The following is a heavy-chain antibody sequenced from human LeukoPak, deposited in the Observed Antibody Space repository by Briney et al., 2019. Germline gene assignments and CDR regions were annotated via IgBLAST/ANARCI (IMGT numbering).Heavy chain of an antibody. CDR2: ISWSGGST. V-gene: IGHV3-20*04. J-gene: IGHJ3*02. CDR3: ARKIAAAGRAWWDAFDI. CDR1: GFTFDDYG. D-gene: IGHD6-13*01. Sequence: GGSLRLSCAASGFTFDDYGMSWVRHAPGKGLEWVSGISWSGGSTAYADSVKGRFTISRDNAKTSLYLQMSSLRAEDTALYYCARKIAAAGRAWWDAFDIWGQGTMVTVSS.